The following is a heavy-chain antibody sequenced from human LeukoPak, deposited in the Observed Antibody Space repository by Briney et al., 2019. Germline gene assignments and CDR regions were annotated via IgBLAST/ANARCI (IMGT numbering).Heavy chain of an antibody. CDR2: ISSNGGST. J-gene: IGHJ4*02. D-gene: IGHD5-24*01. CDR3: VIMATMRLTFDY. CDR1: GFTVSSNY. V-gene: IGHV3-64D*06. Sequence: QTGGSLRLSCAASGFTVSSNYMSWVRQAPGKGLEYVSAISSNGGSTYYADSVKGRFTISRDNSKNTLYLQMSSLRAEDTAVYYCVIMATMRLTFDYWGQGTLVTVSS.